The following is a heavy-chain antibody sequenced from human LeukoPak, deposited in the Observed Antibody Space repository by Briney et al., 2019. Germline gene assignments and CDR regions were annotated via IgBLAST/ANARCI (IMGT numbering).Heavy chain of an antibody. CDR1: GGSISSYY. V-gene: IGHV4-59*01. J-gene: IGHJ6*02. Sequence: PSETLSLTCTVSGGSISSYYWNWIRQPPGKGLEWIGYIYYSGGTKYNPSLKSRLTISVDTSKNQFSLKLSSVTAADTAVYYCARGPLIPGRSMDVWGQGTTVTVSS. D-gene: IGHD2-21*01. CDR2: IYYSGGT. CDR3: ARGPLIPGRSMDV.